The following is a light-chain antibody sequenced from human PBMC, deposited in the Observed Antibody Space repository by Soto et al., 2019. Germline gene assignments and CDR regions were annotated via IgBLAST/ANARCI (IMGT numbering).Light chain of an antibody. J-gene: IGKJ4*01. CDR2: GAS. CDR3: QQYNNWPLT. CDR1: QSVGSN. Sequence: EIVMTQSPATLSVSPGERATLSCRASQSVGSNLAWYQQKPGQAPRLLISGASTRVTGIPARISGSGSGTEFTLTISSLQSEDFAVYYCQQYNNWPLTFGGGTKVGIK. V-gene: IGKV3-15*01.